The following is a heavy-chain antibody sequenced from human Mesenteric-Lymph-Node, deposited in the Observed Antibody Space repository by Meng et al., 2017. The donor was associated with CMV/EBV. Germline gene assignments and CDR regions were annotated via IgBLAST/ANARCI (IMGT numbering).Heavy chain of an antibody. V-gene: IGHV3-21*01. D-gene: IGHD3-3*01. Sequence: GGSLRLSCAASGFTFSNSDMNWVHQAPGKGLEWVSSISSSSSYIYYADSVKGRFTISRDNAKNSLYLQMNSLRAEDTAVYYCARDRSGDDFWSGYYSTHYGMDVWGQGTTVTVSS. CDR3: ARDRSGDDFWSGYYSTHYGMDV. CDR1: GFTFSNSD. J-gene: IGHJ6*02. CDR2: ISSSSSYI.